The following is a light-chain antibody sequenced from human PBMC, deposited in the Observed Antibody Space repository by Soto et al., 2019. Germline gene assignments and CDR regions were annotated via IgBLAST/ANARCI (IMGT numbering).Light chain of an antibody. CDR3: SSYTSSSTLV. CDR2: DVS. Sequence: QSALPQPASVSGSPGQSITVSCTGTSSDVGAYDYVSWYQHHPGKAPKLMIYDVSYRPSGVSNRFSGSKSGNTASLTTSGLQAEDEADYYCSSYTSSSTLVFGTGTKVTVL. J-gene: IGLJ1*01. CDR1: SSDVGAYDY. V-gene: IGLV2-14*03.